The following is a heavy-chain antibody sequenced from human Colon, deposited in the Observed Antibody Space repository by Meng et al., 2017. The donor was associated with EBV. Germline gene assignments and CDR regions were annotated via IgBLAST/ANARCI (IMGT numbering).Heavy chain of an antibody. D-gene: IGHD3-10*01. CDR3: ASSDYYGSGSYYP. CDR2: IFHSGST. CDR1: GGSISSNNW. Sequence: QVQLHDCVPGLVKPSGTLSLTCAGSGGSISSNNWWSWVRQPPGKGLEWIGEIFHSGSTKHNPSLKSRVTMSMDKSKNQFSLRLSSVTAADTAVYYCASSDYYGSGSYYPWGQGTLVTVSS. V-gene: IGHV4-4*02. J-gene: IGHJ5*02.